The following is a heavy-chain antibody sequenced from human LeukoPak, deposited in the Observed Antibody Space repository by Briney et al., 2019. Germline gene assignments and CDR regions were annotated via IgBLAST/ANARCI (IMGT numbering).Heavy chain of an antibody. D-gene: IGHD6-6*01. CDR1: GFSFSSYE. V-gene: IGHV3-48*03. Sequence: GGSLRLSCAASGFSFSSYEMDWVRQAPGKGLEWVSYISSSGSIMYSADSVKGRFTISRDNAKNSLYLQMNSLRAEDTAIYYCSGQYSSSSVVDYWGQGTLVTVSS. J-gene: IGHJ4*02. CDR2: ISSSGSIM. CDR3: SGQYSSSSVVDY.